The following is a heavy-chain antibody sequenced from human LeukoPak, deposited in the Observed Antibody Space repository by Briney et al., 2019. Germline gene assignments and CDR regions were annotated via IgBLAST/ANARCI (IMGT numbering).Heavy chain of an antibody. J-gene: IGHJ4*02. V-gene: IGHV3-23*01. Sequence: GGCLRLSCAPSGFTFSSYAMSWVRHAPGKGLEWVSAISGSGGYTYYADSVKGRFTISRDNSKNTLYLQMSSLRAEETAAYYCATGSYSSGWNYWGKGTLVTVSS. CDR1: GFTFSSYA. CDR3: ATGSYSSGWNY. D-gene: IGHD6-19*01. CDR2: ISGSGGYT.